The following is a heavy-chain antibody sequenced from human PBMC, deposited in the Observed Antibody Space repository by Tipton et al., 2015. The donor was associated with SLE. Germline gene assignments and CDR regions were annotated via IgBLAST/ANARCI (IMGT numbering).Heavy chain of an antibody. Sequence: TLSLTCTVSGGSISSYYWSWIRQPPGKGLEWIGYIYYSGSTNYNPSLKSRVTISVDTSKNQFSLKLSSVTAADTAVHYCARHRYSSGQLGYWGQGTLVTVSS. V-gene: IGHV4-59*08. J-gene: IGHJ4*02. D-gene: IGHD6-19*01. CDR3: ARHRYSSGQLGY. CDR2: IYYSGST. CDR1: GGSISSYY.